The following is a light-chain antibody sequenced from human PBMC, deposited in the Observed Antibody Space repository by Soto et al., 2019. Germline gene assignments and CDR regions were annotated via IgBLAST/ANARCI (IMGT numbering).Light chain of an antibody. CDR3: QQYHSYWT. CDR1: QNIRSR. J-gene: IGKJ1*01. CDR2: DAS. Sequence: DFQMTQSPSTLSASVGDRVTITCRASQNIRSRLAWFQQKPGKAPKLLIYDASSVESGVPQRFSGSGSGTEFTLTISSLQTDDFSTYYCQQYHSYWTFGQGTKVDIK. V-gene: IGKV1-5*01.